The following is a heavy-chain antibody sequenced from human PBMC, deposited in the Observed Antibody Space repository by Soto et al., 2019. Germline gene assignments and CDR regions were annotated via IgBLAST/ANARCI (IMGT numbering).Heavy chain of an antibody. CDR3: AKGGYYSLFDI. Sequence: GRSRRLSCVASGFPFSSYAMSWVRQTPGKGLEWVSGISGSGGRTYYADSVKGRFTISRDNSNNTLSLQMHILRVEDTAVYFCAKGGYYSLFDIWGQGTVVTVSS. CDR1: GFPFSSYA. V-gene: IGHV3-23*01. D-gene: IGHD3-16*01. CDR2: ISGSGGRT. J-gene: IGHJ3*02.